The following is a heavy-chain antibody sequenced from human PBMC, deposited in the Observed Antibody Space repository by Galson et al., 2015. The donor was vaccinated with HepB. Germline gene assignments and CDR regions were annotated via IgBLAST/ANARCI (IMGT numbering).Heavy chain of an antibody. Sequence: LRLSCAASGFPFRSYAMSWVRQAPGKGLEWVSAISGSGGSTYYADSVKGRFTISRDNSKNTLYLQMNSLRAEDTAVYYGAKSGGEVTAIEAAFDIWGQGTMVTASS. CDR3: AKSGGEVTAIEAAFDI. D-gene: IGHD2-21*02. CDR1: GFPFRSYA. V-gene: IGHV3-23*01. J-gene: IGHJ3*02. CDR2: ISGSGGST.